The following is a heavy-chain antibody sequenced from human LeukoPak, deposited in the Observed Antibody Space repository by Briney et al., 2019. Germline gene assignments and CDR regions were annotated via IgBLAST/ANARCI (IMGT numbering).Heavy chain of an antibody. V-gene: IGHV4-30-4*01. J-gene: IGHJ4*02. CDR3: ARVVPAAMEIDY. CDR2: IYYSAST. D-gene: IGHD2-2*01. Sequence: PSETLSLTCTVSGGSISSGDYYWRWIRQPPGKGLEWIGYIYYSASTYYYPSLKSRVTISVDTSKNQFSLKLSSVTAADTAVYYRARVVPAAMEIDYWGQGTLVTVSS. CDR1: GGSISSGDYY.